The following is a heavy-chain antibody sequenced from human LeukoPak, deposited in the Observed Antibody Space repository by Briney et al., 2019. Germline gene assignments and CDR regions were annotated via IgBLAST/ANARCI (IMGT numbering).Heavy chain of an antibody. D-gene: IGHD2-2*01. CDR3: ARAIRYQLLSDY. V-gene: IGHV1-8*03. Sequence: ASVKVSCKTSGYTFSTYDINWVRQAAGQGLEWMGWMNPNSGNTGFAQKFQGRATITRDTSITTAYLELSSLRSEGTAVYYCARAIRYQLLSDYWGQGTPVTVSS. J-gene: IGHJ4*02. CDR1: GYTFSTYD. CDR2: MNPNSGNT.